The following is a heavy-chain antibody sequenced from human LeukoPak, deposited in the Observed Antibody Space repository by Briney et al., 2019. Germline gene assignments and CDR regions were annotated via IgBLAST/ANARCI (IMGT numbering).Heavy chain of an antibody. CDR3: ARGRGEGRGISMVRGVRAPSYNWFDP. CDR2: IYYSGST. J-gene: IGHJ5*02. D-gene: IGHD3-10*01. CDR1: GGSISSYY. V-gene: IGHV4-59*12. Sequence: SETLSLTCTVSGGSISSYYWSWIRQPPGKGLEWIGYIYYSGSTNYKPSLKSRVTISVDTSKNQFSLKLNSVTAADTAVYYCARGRGEGRGISMVRGVRAPSYNWFDPWGHGTLVTVSS.